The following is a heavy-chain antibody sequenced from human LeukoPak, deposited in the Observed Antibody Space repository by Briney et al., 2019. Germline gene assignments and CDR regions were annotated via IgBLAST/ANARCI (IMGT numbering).Heavy chain of an antibody. V-gene: IGHV5-51*01. J-gene: IGHJ6*03. CDR2: IYPGDSDT. CDR1: GYSFTSYW. Sequence: GESLKISCKGSGYSFTSYWIGWVRQMPGKGLEWMGIIYPGDSDTRYSPSFQGQVTISADKSISTAYLQWSSLKASDTAMYYCARLSPSTNGQNYYYYYYMDVWGKGTTVTISS. CDR3: ARLSPSTNGQNYYYYYYMDV. D-gene: IGHD2-8*01.